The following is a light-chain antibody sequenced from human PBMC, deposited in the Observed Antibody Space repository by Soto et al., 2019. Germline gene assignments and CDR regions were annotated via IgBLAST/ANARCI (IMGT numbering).Light chain of an antibody. V-gene: IGKV3-11*01. Sequence: IVLTQSPATPSLSPGERAALSCRASQSVSTSLAWYQHKPGQAPRLIIYDASKRAPGLPARFSGSGSGTDFTLTISSLEPEDFAVYYCQVRDVWPTFGQGTKVEIK. CDR2: DAS. CDR3: QVRDVWPT. J-gene: IGKJ1*01. CDR1: QSVSTS.